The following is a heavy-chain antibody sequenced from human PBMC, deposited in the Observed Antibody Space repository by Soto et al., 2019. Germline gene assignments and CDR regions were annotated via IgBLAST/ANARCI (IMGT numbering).Heavy chain of an antibody. CDR1: GFTFSSYG. D-gene: IGHD5-12*01. J-gene: IGHJ4*02. Sequence: GGSLRLSCAASGFTFSSYGMHWVRQAPGKGLEWVAVIWYDGSNKYYADSVKGRFTISRDNSKNTLYLQMNSLGAEDTAVYYCARDGGGYDPRRYFDYWGQGTLVTVSS. CDR2: IWYDGSNK. CDR3: ARDGGGYDPRRYFDY. V-gene: IGHV3-33*01.